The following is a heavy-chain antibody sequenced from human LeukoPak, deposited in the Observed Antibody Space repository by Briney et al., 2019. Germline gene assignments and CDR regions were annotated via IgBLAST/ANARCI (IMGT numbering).Heavy chain of an antibody. CDR2: ISYDGSNK. CDR1: GFTFSSYA. J-gene: IGHJ4*02. V-gene: IGHV3-30*04. CDR3: AKDPPDY. Sequence: PGRSLRLSCAASGFTFSSYAMHWVRQAPGKGLEWVAVISYDGSNKYYADSVKGRFTISRDNSKNTLYLQMNSLRAEDTAVYYCAKDPPDYWGQGTLVTVSS.